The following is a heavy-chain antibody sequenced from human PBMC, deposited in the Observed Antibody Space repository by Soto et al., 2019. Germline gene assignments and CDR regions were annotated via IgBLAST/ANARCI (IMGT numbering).Heavy chain of an antibody. V-gene: IGHV1-2*06. J-gene: IGHJ6*03. D-gene: IGHD5-12*01. Sequence: QVQLVQSGAEVKKPGASVTVSYKASGYSFSDYYLHWVRQAPGQGPEWMGRINPNSGDTKFAQKFQGRVTMTRDTSVRTAFMELNWLKPDDTAVYYCARESGGATATLDYYYFYMDIWGKGTTVTVSS. CDR2: INPNSGDT. CDR3: ARESGGATATLDYYYFYMDI. CDR1: GYSFSDYY.